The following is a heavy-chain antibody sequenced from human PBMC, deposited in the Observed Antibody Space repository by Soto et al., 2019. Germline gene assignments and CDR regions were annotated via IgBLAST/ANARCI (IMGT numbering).Heavy chain of an antibody. V-gene: IGHV4-39*01. Sequence: KQSQTLSLTCTVSGGSISSSSYYWGWIRQPPGKGLEWIGSIYYSGSTYYNPSLKSRVTISVDTSKNQFSLKLSSVTAADTAVYYCARHAPDRDAFDIWGQGTMVTVSS. J-gene: IGHJ3*02. CDR3: ARHAPDRDAFDI. CDR2: IYYSGST. CDR1: GGSISSSSYY.